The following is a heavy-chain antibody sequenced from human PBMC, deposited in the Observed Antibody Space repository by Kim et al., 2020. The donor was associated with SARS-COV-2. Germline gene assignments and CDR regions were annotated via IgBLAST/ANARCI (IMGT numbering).Heavy chain of an antibody. CDR2: GA. CDR3: ARFAVVTGGDY. V-gene: IGHV3-74*01. D-gene: IGHD2-21*01. Sequence: GADYADFVKGRFTISRDNAKGTRYLQMDSLTDDDTAVYYCARFAVVTGGDYWGQGTLVTVSS. J-gene: IGHJ4*02.